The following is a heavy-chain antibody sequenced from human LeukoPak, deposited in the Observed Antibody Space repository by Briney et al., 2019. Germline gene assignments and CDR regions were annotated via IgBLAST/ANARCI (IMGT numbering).Heavy chain of an antibody. CDR1: GFTVSSNY. CDR2: IYSGGST. D-gene: IGHD3-10*01. CDR3: ARDYYGSGSYSRFDP. J-gene: IGHJ5*02. V-gene: IGHV3-66*01. Sequence: GGSLRLSCAASGFTVSSNYMSWVRQAPGKGLEWVSVIYSGGSTYYADSVKGRFTISRDNSKNTLYLQMNSLRAEDTAVYYCARDYYGSGSYSRFDPWGQGTLVTVSS.